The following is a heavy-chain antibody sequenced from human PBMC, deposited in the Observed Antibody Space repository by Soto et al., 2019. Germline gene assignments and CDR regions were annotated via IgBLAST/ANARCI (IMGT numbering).Heavy chain of an antibody. D-gene: IGHD5-12*01. J-gene: IGHJ4*02. CDR3: ARDLGGYNSIAAY. CDR1: GYTFTSYD. V-gene: IGHV1-8*01. CDR2: MNANSGNT. Sequence: ASVKVSCKASGYTFTSYDINWVRQATGQGLEWMGWMNANSGNTDYTQKLQGRVTMTTDTSTSTAYMELRSLRSDDTAVYYCARDLGGYNSIAAYWGQGALVTVSS.